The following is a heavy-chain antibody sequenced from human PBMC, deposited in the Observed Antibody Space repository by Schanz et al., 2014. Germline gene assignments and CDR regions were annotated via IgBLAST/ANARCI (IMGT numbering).Heavy chain of an antibody. D-gene: IGHD2-2*01. Sequence: QVQLVDSGGGLVKPGGSLRLSCTASGFPFSDYFMAWIRQPPGRGLEWVSYIGNGGVTIYYADSVKGRFTISRDNSKNSLYLQMNSLRAEDTAVYYCARAGYDADNWFDPWGQGTLXTVSS. CDR3: ARAGYDADNWFDP. CDR2: IGNGGVTI. CDR1: GFPFSDYF. J-gene: IGHJ5*02. V-gene: IGHV3-11*01.